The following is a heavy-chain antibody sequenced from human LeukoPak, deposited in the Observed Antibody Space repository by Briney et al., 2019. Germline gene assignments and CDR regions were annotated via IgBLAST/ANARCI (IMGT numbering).Heavy chain of an antibody. D-gene: IGHD1-26*01. Sequence: GGSLRLSCAASGFTFSSYSMNWVRQAPGKGLEWVSSISSSSGYIYYADSVKGRFTISRDNAKNSLYLQMYSLRAEDTAIYYCARDNYSGSRYFDHWGQGTLVTVSS. CDR3: ARDNYSGSRYFDH. J-gene: IGHJ4*02. V-gene: IGHV3-21*01. CDR1: GFTFSSYS. CDR2: ISSSSGYI.